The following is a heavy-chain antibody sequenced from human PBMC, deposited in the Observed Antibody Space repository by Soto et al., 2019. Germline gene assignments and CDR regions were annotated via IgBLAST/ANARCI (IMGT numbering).Heavy chain of an antibody. CDR2: INHIGSEI. CDR3: ARGTTPSTS. D-gene: IGHD2-2*01. Sequence: GGSLRLSCAASGFTFSSYSMNWVRQAPGKGLEWVAYINHIGSEIYYVDSVKGRFTISRDNAKKSLYLQMSSLRAEDTAMYYCARGTTPSTSWGQGTLVTVSS. V-gene: IGHV3-7*01. CDR1: GFTFSSYS. J-gene: IGHJ4*02.